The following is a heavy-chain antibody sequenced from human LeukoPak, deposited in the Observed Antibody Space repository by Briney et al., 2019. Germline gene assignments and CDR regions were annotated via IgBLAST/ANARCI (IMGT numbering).Heavy chain of an antibody. V-gene: IGHV1-18*01. CDR2: ISAYNGNT. CDR1: GYTFTSYG. CDR3: ARALEVGMIVGGAFDI. J-gene: IGHJ3*02. Sequence: ASVKVSCKASGYTFTSYGTSWVRQAPGQGLELMGWISAYNGNTNYAQKLQGRVTMTTDTSTSTAYMELRSLRSDDTAVYYCARALEVGMIVGGAFDIWGQGTMVTVSS. D-gene: IGHD3-22*01.